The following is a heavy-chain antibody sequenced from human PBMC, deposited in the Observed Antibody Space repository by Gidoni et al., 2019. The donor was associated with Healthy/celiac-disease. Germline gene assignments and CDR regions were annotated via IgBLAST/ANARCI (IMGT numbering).Heavy chain of an antibody. CDR1: AFTLSSYA. D-gene: IGHD5-18*01. V-gene: IGHV3-64D*08. CDR2: ISSNGGTT. J-gene: IGHJ4*02. CDR3: VISRRGCDTARCLDY. Sequence: EVQLVESGGGLVQPGGSMRPACSASAFTLSSYAMHWVRQAPGKGLEDVSAISSNGGTTYYADSVKGRFTISRDNSKNTLYLQMSSLRAEDTAVYYCVISRRGCDTARCLDYWGQGTLVTVSS.